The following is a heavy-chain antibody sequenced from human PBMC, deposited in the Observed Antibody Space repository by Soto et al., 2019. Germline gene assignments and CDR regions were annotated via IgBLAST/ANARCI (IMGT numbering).Heavy chain of an antibody. D-gene: IGHD6-19*01. Sequence: QVQLQESGPGLVKPSETLSLTCTVSGGSISSYYWSWIQQPAGKGLEWIGRIYTSGSTNYNPSLKRRVTMSVDTSKNQFSLKLSSVTAADTAVYYCARIIAVAGTGGSVYYYYGMDVWGQGTTVTVSS. V-gene: IGHV4-4*07. J-gene: IGHJ6*02. CDR3: ARIIAVAGTGGSVYYYYGMDV. CDR2: IYTSGST. CDR1: GGSISSYY.